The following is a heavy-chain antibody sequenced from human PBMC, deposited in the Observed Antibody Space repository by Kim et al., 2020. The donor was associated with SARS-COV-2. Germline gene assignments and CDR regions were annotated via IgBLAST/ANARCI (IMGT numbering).Heavy chain of an antibody. Sequence: GGSLRLSCAASGFTFSSYAMHWVRQAPGKGLEWVAVISYDGSNKYYADSVKGRFTISRDNSKNTLYLQMNSRRAEDTAVYYCAREKRVAGSIIDYWGQGT. V-gene: IGHV3-30*04. CDR1: GFTFSSYA. CDR2: ISYDGSNK. J-gene: IGHJ4*02. D-gene: IGHD6-19*01. CDR3: AREKRVAGSIIDY.